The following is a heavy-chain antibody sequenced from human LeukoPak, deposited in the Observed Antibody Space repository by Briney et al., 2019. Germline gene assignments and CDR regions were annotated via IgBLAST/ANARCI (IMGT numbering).Heavy chain of an antibody. D-gene: IGHD2-15*01. Sequence: SETLSLTCAVSGYSISSGYYWGWIRQPPEKGLEWIGSIYHSGSTHYNPSLKSRVTISVDTFKNQFSLKLSSVTAADTAVYYCARVLGYSRVDVWGKGTTVTVSS. CDR3: ARVLGYSRVDV. CDR1: GYSISSGYY. J-gene: IGHJ6*04. CDR2: IYHSGST. V-gene: IGHV4-38-2*01.